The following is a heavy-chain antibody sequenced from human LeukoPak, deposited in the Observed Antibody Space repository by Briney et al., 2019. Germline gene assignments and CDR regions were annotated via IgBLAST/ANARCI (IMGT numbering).Heavy chain of an antibody. Sequence: PGRSLRLSCAASGFTFSSYAMHWVRQAPGKGLEWVAVISYDGSNKYYADSVKGRFTISRDNSKNTLYLQMSSLRAEDTAVYYCVKDRCGYSGYGEDFDIWGQGTMVTVSS. J-gene: IGHJ3*02. CDR1: GFTFSSYA. D-gene: IGHD5-12*01. CDR2: ISYDGSNK. CDR3: VKDRCGYSGYGEDFDI. V-gene: IGHV3-30*14.